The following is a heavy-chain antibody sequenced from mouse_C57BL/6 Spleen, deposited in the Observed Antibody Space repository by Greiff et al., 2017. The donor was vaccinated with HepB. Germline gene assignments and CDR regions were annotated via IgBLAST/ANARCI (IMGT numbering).Heavy chain of an antibody. D-gene: IGHD2-1*01. CDR2: IYPSDSET. J-gene: IGHJ2*01. V-gene: IGHV1-61*01. Sequence: QVQLQQPGAELVRPGSSVKLSCKASGYTFTSYWMDWVKQRPGQGLEWIGNIYPSDSETHYNQKFKDKATLTVDKSSSTAYMQLSSLTSEDSAVYYCARGPNYDFDYWGQGTTLTVSS. CDR1: GYTFTSYW. CDR3: ARGPNYDFDY.